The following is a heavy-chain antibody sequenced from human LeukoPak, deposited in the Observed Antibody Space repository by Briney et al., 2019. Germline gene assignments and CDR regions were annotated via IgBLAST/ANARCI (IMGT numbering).Heavy chain of an antibody. J-gene: IGHJ4*02. CDR1: GFIFGSYW. D-gene: IGHD6-13*01. CDR2: IKQDGSET. V-gene: IGHV3-7*03. CDR3: ARGVTSAWYLRYYFEY. Sequence: GESLRLSGAASGFIFGSYWMSWVRQVPGKGLEWVANIKQDGSETYYVDSVEGRFTISRDNAKNSLFLQMNSLRADDTALYYCARGVTSAWYLRYYFEYWGQGILVTVSS.